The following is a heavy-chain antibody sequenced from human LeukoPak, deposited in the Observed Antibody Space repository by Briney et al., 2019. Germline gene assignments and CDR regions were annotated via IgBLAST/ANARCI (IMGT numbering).Heavy chain of an antibody. CDR3: ASQTIAAVYYYYGMDV. D-gene: IGHD6-13*01. V-gene: IGHV1-18*01. CDR1: GYTFTSYG. CDR2: ISAYNGNT. Sequence: ASVTVSCKASGYTFTSYGISWVRQAPGQGLEWMGWISAYNGNTNYAQKLQGRVTMTTNTSTSTAYMELRSLRSDDTAVYYCASQTIAAVYYYYGMDVWGQGTTVTVSS. J-gene: IGHJ6*02.